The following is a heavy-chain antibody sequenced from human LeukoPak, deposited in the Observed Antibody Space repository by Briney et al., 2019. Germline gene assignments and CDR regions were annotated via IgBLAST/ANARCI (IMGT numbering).Heavy chain of an antibody. CDR1: GFTFSSYG. CDR3: AKEDGYTFDY. V-gene: IGHV3-30*18. J-gene: IGHJ4*02. CDR2: ISYDGSNK. Sequence: GRSLRLSCAASGFTFSSYGMHWVRQAPGKGLEWVAVISYDGSNKYYADSVKGRFTISRDNSKNTLYLQMNSLRAEDTAVYYCAKEDGYTFDYWGQGTLVTVSS. D-gene: IGHD5-24*01.